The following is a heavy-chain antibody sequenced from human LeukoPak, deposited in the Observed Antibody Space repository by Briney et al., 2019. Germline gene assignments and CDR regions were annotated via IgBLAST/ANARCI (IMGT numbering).Heavy chain of an antibody. V-gene: IGHV3-20*04. Sequence: PGGSLRLSXAASGFTFDDYGMSWVRQAPGKGLEWVSGINWNGGSTGYADSVKGRFTISRDNAKNSLYLQMNSLRAEDTALYYCARFRGSGYYDSFDYWGQGTLVTVSS. D-gene: IGHD3-22*01. CDR3: ARFRGSGYYDSFDY. CDR1: GFTFDDYG. J-gene: IGHJ4*02. CDR2: INWNGGST.